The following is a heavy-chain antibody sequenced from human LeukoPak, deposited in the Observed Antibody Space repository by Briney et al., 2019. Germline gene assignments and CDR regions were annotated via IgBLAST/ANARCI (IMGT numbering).Heavy chain of an antibody. J-gene: IGHJ5*02. CDR3: ATVKYDYGDPVGWFDP. V-gene: IGHV3-23*01. Sequence: GGSLRLSCAASGFPFSASAMTWVRQAPGKGLEWVSHILSSGTTFYADSVRGRFTISRDNSKNTLYLLMTSLRADNTAVYYCATVKYDYGDPVGWFDPWGQGTLVTVSS. CDR2: ILSSGTT. CDR1: GFPFSASA. D-gene: IGHD4-17*01.